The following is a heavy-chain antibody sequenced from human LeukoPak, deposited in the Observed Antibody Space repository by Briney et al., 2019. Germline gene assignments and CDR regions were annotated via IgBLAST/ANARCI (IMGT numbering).Heavy chain of an antibody. CDR1: GGSFSGYY. D-gene: IGHD2-15*01. CDR3: ARSYCSGGSCYLSWDY. V-gene: IGHV4-34*01. Sequence: SETPSLTCAVYGGSFSGYYWSWIRQPPGKGLEWIGEINHSGSTNYNPSLKSRVTISVDTSKNQFSLKLSSVTAADTAVYYCARSYCSGGSCYLSWDYWGQGTLVTVSS. CDR2: INHSGST. J-gene: IGHJ4*02.